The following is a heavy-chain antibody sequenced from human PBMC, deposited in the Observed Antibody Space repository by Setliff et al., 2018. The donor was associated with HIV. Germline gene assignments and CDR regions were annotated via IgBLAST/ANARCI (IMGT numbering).Heavy chain of an antibody. CDR1: GASITSGSYY. CDR3: ARDPAGAAAYYYYGLDV. Sequence: SETLSLTCKVSGASITSGSYYWTWIRQPAGKGLEWIGRIFTTAITNYNPSLKSRVTISLGTAENRFSLKLSSVTAADTAVYYCARDPAGAAAYYYYGLDVWGPGTTVTVSS. J-gene: IGHJ6*02. D-gene: IGHD6-13*01. CDR2: IFTTAIT. V-gene: IGHV4-61*02.